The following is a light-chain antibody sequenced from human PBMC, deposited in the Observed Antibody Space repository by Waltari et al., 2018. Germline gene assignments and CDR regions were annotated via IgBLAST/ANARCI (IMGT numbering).Light chain of an antibody. V-gene: IGLV2-23*02. CDR2: AFN. CDR3: CSYAGRSTLV. CDR1: SSDVGASNL. Sequence: QSALTQPASVSGSPGQSITISCTGTSSDVGASNLISWYQQHPGKAPTPMIHAFNKRPSGVSNRFSDSSADTTASLTISGLQAEDESDYYCCSYAGRSTLVFGGGTNLTVL. J-gene: IGLJ3*02.